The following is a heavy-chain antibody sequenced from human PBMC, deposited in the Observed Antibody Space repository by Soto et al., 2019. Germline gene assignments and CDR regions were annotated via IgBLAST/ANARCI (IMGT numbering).Heavy chain of an antibody. J-gene: IGHJ4*02. CDR3: AREISGVDY. D-gene: IGHD3-10*01. V-gene: IGHV3-7*03. CDR1: GVTFSNYW. CDR2: IKQDGSEK. Sequence: GGSLRLSCAASGVTFSNYWMSWVRQAPGKGLEWVANIKQDGSEKYYVDSMKGRFTISRDNAKNSLYLQMNSLRAADTAFYYCAREISGVDYWGQGTLVPVS.